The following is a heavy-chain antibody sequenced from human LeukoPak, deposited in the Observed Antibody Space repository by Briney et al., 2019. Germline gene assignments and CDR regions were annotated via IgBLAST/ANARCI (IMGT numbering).Heavy chain of an antibody. CDR1: GFTFSSYW. Sequence: GGSLRLSCAASGFTFSSYWMSWVRQAPGKGLEWVANIKQDGSEKYYVDSVKGRFTISRDNAKNSLSLQMNSLRAEDTAIYYCARDKIVGATNFDYWGQGTLVTVSS. CDR2: IKQDGSEK. D-gene: IGHD1-26*01. V-gene: IGHV3-7*03. CDR3: ARDKIVGATNFDY. J-gene: IGHJ4*02.